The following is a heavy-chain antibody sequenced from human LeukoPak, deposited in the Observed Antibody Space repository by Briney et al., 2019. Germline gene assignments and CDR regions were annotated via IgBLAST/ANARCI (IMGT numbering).Heavy chain of an antibody. CDR2: MRKDGSET. D-gene: IGHD3-10*01. CDR3: GRHRSGSGTYFIDY. J-gene: IGHJ4*02. V-gene: IGHV3-7*01. CDR1: GFTFSSYS. Sequence: GGSLRLSCVVSGFTFSSYSMIWVRQAPGQGLQWVANMRKDGSETKYVESVKGRFTISRDNAKNSLYLQMSSLRAEDTAVYYCGRHRSGSGTYFIDYWGQGTLVSVSS.